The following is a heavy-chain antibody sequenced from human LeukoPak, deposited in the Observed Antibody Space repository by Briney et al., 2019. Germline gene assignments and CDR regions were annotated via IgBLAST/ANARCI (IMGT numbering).Heavy chain of an antibody. V-gene: IGHV1-2*02. CDR2: INPNGGGT. Sequence: ASVKVSCKASGYTFTGYYMHWVRQAPGQGLEWMGCINPNGGGTNYAQKLQGRVTMTRDTSISTAYMELSRLRSDDTAVYYCARESDIVVVPAAIEVPRALDPWGQGTLVTVSS. CDR3: ARESDIVVVPAAIEVPRALDP. CDR1: GYTFTGYY. J-gene: IGHJ5*02. D-gene: IGHD2-2*01.